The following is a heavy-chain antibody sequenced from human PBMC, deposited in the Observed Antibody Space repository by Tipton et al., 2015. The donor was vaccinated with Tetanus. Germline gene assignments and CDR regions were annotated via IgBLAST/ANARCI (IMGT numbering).Heavy chain of an antibody. V-gene: IGHV1-69*06. CDR2: IIPVFGTS. J-gene: IGHJ2*01. CDR3: ARVKDYTGSGSYWYFDL. Sequence: QVQLVQSGPEVKKPGSSVKVSCKASGGTFRYHAISWVRQAPGQGLEWMGGIIPVFGTSNYAQNFQDRVTVTADKSTSTVYMELRSLRPDDTAVYYCARVKDYTGSGSYWYFDLWGRGTLVTVSS. CDR1: GGTFRYHA. D-gene: IGHD3-10*01.